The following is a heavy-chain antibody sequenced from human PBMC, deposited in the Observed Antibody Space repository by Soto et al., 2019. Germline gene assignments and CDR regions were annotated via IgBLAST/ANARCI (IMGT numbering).Heavy chain of an antibody. V-gene: IGHV1-18*01. CDR2: ISTYDGDT. CDR1: GYTFTNYG. D-gene: IGHD1-1*01. Sequence: QVHLVQSGAEVKKPGASVKVSCKASGYTFTNYGISWVRQAPGQGLEWMGWISTYDGDTNYAQKVHDRVTMTTDTPTSTVYLELRSLRSDDTAVYYCARDWFFIGINCHDTFDIWGQGTMVTVSS. J-gene: IGHJ3*02. CDR3: ARDWFFIGINCHDTFDI.